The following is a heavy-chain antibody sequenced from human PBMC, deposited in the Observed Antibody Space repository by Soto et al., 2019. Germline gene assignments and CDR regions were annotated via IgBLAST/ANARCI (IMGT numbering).Heavy chain of an antibody. D-gene: IGHD3-16*01. V-gene: IGHV3-48*03. CDR3: ARVDVGADGNWFGP. Sequence: GGSLRLSCAASGFTFSSYEMNWVRQAPGKGLEWVSYISSSGSTIYYADSVKGRFTISRDNAKNSLYLQMNSLRAEDTAVYYCARVDVGADGNWFGPWGQGTLVTVSS. J-gene: IGHJ5*02. CDR2: ISSSGSTI. CDR1: GFTFSSYE.